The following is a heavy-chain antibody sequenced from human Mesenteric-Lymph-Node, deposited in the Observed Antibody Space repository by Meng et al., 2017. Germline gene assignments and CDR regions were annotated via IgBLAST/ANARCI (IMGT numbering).Heavy chain of an antibody. CDR1: GGSISSNGYY. CDR3: ARRRGGSGRDC. V-gene: IGHV4-39*01. CDR2: IYHSGST. J-gene: IGHJ4*02. D-gene: IGHD3-10*01. Sequence: QLQLQESGPGLVKPSVTLSLTCTVSGGSISSNGYYWDWVRQPPGKGLEWIGAIYHSGSTSYNPSLQSRVTMFVDTSKNQFSLMLTSVTATDTAVYYCARRRGGSGRDCWGQGTLVTASS.